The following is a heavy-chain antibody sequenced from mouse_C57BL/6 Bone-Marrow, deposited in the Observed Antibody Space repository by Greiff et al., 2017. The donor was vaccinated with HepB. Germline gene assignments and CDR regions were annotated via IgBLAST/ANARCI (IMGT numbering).Heavy chain of an antibody. Sequence: EVQLVESGGGLVQPGGSLSLSCAASGFTFTDYYMSWVRQPPGKALEWLGFIRNKANGYTTEYSASVKGRFTISRDNSQSILYLQINALRAEDSATYYCARSPHYYGSSSFAYWGQGTLVTVSA. J-gene: IGHJ3*01. V-gene: IGHV7-3*01. CDR2: IRNKANGYTT. CDR3: ARSPHYYGSSSFAY. D-gene: IGHD1-1*01. CDR1: GFTFTDYY.